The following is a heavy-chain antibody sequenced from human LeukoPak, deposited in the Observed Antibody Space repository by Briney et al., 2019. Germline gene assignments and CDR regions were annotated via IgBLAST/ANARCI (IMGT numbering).Heavy chain of an antibody. J-gene: IGHJ4*01. CDR3: ARGRRILGGPENAGDFFDF. CDR1: GYTLTDYY. D-gene: IGHD3-16*01. V-gene: IGHV1-2*02. CDR2: INPNSCAT. Sequence: SSVKVSCKASGYTLTDYYLHWVRQAPGQGLKWMGGINPNSCATHYAQRFQARVTMTRDRSIDSRFVELTGHQSDDTAVCYCARGRRILGGPENAGDFFDFWAQGSLVPVPS.